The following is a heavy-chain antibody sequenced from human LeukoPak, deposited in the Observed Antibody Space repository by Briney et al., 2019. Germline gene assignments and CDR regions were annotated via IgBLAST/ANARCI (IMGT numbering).Heavy chain of an antibody. Sequence: GGSLRLSCATSGFTLSSYWMHWVRQVPGKGLEWLSRINNDGVSTSYADSVKGRFTISRDNAKNSLYLQMNSLRAEDTAVYYCARDKLYSNYVFDYWGQGTLVTVSS. D-gene: IGHD4-11*01. J-gene: IGHJ4*02. V-gene: IGHV3-74*01. CDR1: GFTLSSYW. CDR2: INNDGVST. CDR3: ARDKLYSNYVFDY.